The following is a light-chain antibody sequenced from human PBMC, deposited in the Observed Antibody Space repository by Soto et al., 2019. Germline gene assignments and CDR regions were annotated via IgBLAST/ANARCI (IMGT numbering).Light chain of an antibody. CDR1: SSDIGSYDH. CDR3: ISYTNRRSYV. Sequence: QSVLTQPASVSGSPGQSITISCSGTSSDIGSYDHVAWYQQFPGKSPKLMIYAVSDRPSGVSDRFSGSKSGITASLTISGLQTEDEADYYCISYTNRRSYVFGTGTKLTVL. CDR2: AVS. V-gene: IGLV2-14*01. J-gene: IGLJ1*01.